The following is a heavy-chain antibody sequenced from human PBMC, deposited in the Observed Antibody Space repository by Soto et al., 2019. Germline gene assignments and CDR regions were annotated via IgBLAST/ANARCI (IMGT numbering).Heavy chain of an antibody. D-gene: IGHD4-17*01. V-gene: IGHV3-66*01. CDR1: GFTFNSDY. CDR2: IYSGGST. Sequence: EVQLVESGGGLVQPGGSLRLSCAASGFTFNSDYMPWVRQAPGKGLEWVSVIYSGGSTYYTDSVKGRFTISRDNSKNTLYLQINSLSAEDTAVYYCARAPLYGGQAYWGQGTLVTVSS. CDR3: ARAPLYGGQAY. J-gene: IGHJ4*02.